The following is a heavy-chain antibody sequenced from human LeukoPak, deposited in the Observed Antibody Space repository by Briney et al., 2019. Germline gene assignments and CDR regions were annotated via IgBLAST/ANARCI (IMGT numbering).Heavy chain of an antibody. CDR1: GFIFRNHW. Sequence: GGPLRLSCAASGFIFRNHWMSWVRPVPGRALEWGAHIKQDGNEKHHVDSVEGRFTLSRDDSKNSLYLQMNSLRVDDSAVYYCARGPNYGDRVDFFDYWVQGTLVGVS. J-gene: IGHJ4*02. CDR2: IKQDGNEK. CDR3: ARGPNYGDRVDFFDY. D-gene: IGHD4-17*01. V-gene: IGHV3-7*01.